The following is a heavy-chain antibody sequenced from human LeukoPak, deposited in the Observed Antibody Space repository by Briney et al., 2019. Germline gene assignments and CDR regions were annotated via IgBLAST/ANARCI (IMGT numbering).Heavy chain of an antibody. CDR2: INPNSGGT. J-gene: IGHJ1*01. V-gene: IGHV1-2*02. D-gene: IGHD5-18*01. Sequence: ASVKVSCKASGYTFTGYYMHWVRQAPGQGLEWMGWINPNSGGTNYAQKFQGRVTMTRDTSISTAYMELSRLRSDDTAVYYCARSPTSSYGLFQHWSQGTLVTVSS. CDR1: GYTFTGYY. CDR3: ARSPTSSYGLFQH.